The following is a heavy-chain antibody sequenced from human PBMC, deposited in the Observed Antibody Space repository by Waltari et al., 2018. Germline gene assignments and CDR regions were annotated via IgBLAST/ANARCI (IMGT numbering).Heavy chain of an antibody. CDR1: GYTFSGSY. D-gene: IGHD2-15*01. CDR2: IDPNRGGT. J-gene: IGHJ4*02. Sequence: QVQLVQSGAEVKKPGASVKVSCKDTGYTFSGSYIHCVRQAPGQGLEWMGRIDPNRGGTDYARKFAGRVSMTRDTSISTAYVELSSLRSDDTAVYYCAAKGVVLPATYDYWGQGTLVTVSS. CDR3: AAKGVVLPATYDY. V-gene: IGHV1-2*06.